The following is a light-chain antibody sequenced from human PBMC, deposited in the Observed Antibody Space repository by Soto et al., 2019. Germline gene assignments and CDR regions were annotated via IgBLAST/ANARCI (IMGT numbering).Light chain of an antibody. CDR1: SSDVGYYKY. CDR2: DVT. V-gene: IGLV2-14*01. Sequence: QSALTQPASVSGSPGQSITISCTGTSSDVGYYKYVSWYQQHPGEAPKLMIYDVTNRPSGVSNRFSGSKSGNTASLTISGLQAEDEADYYCSSYTSSSTPYVFGTGTKLPS. CDR3: SSYTSSSTPYV. J-gene: IGLJ1*01.